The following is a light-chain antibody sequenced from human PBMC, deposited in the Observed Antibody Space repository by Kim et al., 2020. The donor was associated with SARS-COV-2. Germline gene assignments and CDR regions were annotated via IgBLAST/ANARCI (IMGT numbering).Light chain of an antibody. CDR2: DAS. Sequence: SLSPGERATLAGRASQNVRNYIAWYHQTPGRAPRLLMYDASNRATGIPARFSGSGSGTDFTLTISSLEPEDFGVYYCQQRGGWPLTFGGGTKLEI. J-gene: IGKJ4*01. CDR3: QQRGGWPLT. CDR1: QNVRNY. V-gene: IGKV3-11*01.